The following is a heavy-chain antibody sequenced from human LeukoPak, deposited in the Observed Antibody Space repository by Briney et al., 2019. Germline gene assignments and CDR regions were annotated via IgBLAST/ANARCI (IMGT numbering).Heavy chain of an antibody. CDR3: TKDVTAGGLDY. D-gene: IGHD6-13*01. J-gene: IGHJ4*02. V-gene: IGHV3-9*01. Sequence: PGGSLRLSCTASGVTLKDHVMHWLRQAPGRGLEWVSGIYWNGGGEGYADSVKGRFTISRDNAKNSLYLQMNSLRPEDTALYYCTKDVTAGGLDYWGQRTLVTVSS. CDR1: GVTLKDHV. CDR2: IYWNGGGE.